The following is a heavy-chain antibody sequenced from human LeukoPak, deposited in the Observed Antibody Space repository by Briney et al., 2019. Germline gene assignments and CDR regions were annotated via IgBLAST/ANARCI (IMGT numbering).Heavy chain of an antibody. D-gene: IGHD3-10*01. V-gene: IGHV3-7*01. CDR3: ARPLKYYYGSETYFWFDP. J-gene: IGHJ5*02. CDR1: GFTFTTYW. CDR2: INQDGSEK. Sequence: GGSLRLSCAASGFTFTTYWMGWVRQAPGKGLEWVANINQDGSEKYYVDSVKGRFTISRDNAKNSLYLQMNSLRAEDAAVYYCARPLKYYYGSETYFWFDPWGQGTLVTVSS.